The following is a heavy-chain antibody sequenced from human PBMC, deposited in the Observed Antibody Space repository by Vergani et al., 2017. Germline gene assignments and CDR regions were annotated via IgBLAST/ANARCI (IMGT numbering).Heavy chain of an antibody. V-gene: IGHV3-21*01. CDR1: GFTFSSFS. Sequence: EVQLVESGGVVVQPGGSLRLSCAASGFTFSSFSMNWVRQAPGEGLEWVSSISTGGTYVYYADLMKGRFTISRDNAKNSLYLQMHSLRVEDTAVYYCARDLRYGDYWGQGTLVTVSS. D-gene: IGHD1-1*01. CDR3: ARDLRYGDY. J-gene: IGHJ4*02. CDR2: ISTGGTYV.